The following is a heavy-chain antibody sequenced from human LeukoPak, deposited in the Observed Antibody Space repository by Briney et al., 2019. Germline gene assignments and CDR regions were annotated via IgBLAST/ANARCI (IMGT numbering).Heavy chain of an antibody. J-gene: IGHJ6*03. CDR1: GFTFHDYA. V-gene: IGHV3-9*03. CDR3: AKGSVEYSYGYYMDV. D-gene: IGHD5-18*01. Sequence: GGSLRLSCAASGFTFHDYAMHWVRQAPGKGLEWVSGISWKSGSIGYADSVKGRFTISRDNAKNSLYLQMNSLTSEDMALYYCAKGSVEYSYGYYMDVWGKGTTVTVSS. CDR2: ISWKSGSI.